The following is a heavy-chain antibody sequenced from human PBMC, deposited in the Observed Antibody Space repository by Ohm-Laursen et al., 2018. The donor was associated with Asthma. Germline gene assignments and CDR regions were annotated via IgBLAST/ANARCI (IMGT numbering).Heavy chain of an antibody. Sequence: ASVKVSCKTSGYTFTSYDINWVRQATGQGLEWMGWMNPNSGNTGYAQKFQGRVTMTRNTSISTAYMELSSLRSEDTAVYYCATNGSSWSEYFQHWGQGTLVTVSS. CDR2: MNPNSGNT. D-gene: IGHD6-13*01. CDR1: GYTFTSYD. J-gene: IGHJ1*01. V-gene: IGHV1-8*01. CDR3: ATNGSSWSEYFQH.